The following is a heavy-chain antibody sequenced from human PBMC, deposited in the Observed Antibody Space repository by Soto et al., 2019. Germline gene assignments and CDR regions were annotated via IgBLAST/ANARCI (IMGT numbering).Heavy chain of an antibody. J-gene: IGHJ4*02. CDR2: IWYDGRSK. CDR3: ARSPCSTSCYVDDY. D-gene: IGHD2-2*01. CDR1: GFTFSSHG. Sequence: QVQLVESGGGVVQPGRSLRLSCAASGFTFSSHGLHWVRQAPGKGLEWVAVIWYDGRSKYYADSVQGRFTISRDNSKNTLYLQMNSLRAEDTAVYYCARSPCSTSCYVDDYWGQGTLVTVSS. V-gene: IGHV3-33*01.